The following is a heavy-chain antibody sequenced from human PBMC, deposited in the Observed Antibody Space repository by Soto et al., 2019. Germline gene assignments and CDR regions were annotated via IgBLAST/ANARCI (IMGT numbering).Heavy chain of an antibody. V-gene: IGHV4-31*03. CDR3: ATVTIRWYYFDT. Sequence: SETLSLTCTVSGGYISSGGYYWSWVRQQPGKGLEWIGYIYYSGTAEYNPSLESRVAISLDPSKRHFSLRLNSVTAADTAVYYCATVTIRWYYFDTWGQGTLVTFSS. D-gene: IGHD3-16*01. CDR1: GGYISSGGYY. CDR2: IYYSGTA. J-gene: IGHJ4*02.